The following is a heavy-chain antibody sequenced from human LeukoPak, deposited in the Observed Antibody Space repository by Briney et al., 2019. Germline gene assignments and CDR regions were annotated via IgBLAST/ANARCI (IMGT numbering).Heavy chain of an antibody. J-gene: IGHJ4*02. Sequence: GGSLRLSCAASGFTFSSYAMSWVRQAPGKGLEWVSAISGSGGSTYYADSVKGRFTISRDDSKNTLYLQMNSLRAEDTAVYYCAKDRVATITCAVYWGQGTLVTVSS. V-gene: IGHV3-23*01. D-gene: IGHD5-12*01. CDR2: ISGSGGST. CDR1: GFTFSSYA. CDR3: AKDRVATITCAVY.